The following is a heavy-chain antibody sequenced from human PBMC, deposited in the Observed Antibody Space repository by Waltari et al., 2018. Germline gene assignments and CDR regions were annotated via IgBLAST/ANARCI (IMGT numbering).Heavy chain of an antibody. D-gene: IGHD3-10*01. Sequence: QVQLVQSGSELKTPGASVKVSCKASGYTFTSYAMNWVRQAPGQGLEWMGWINTNTGNPTYAQGFTGRFVFSLDTSVSTAYLQISSLKAEDTAVYYCARDHNDRGFGEPNTDGMDVWGQGTTVTVSS. CDR3: ARDHNDRGFGEPNTDGMDV. CDR1: GYTFTSYA. CDR2: INTNTGNP. V-gene: IGHV7-4-1*02. J-gene: IGHJ6*02.